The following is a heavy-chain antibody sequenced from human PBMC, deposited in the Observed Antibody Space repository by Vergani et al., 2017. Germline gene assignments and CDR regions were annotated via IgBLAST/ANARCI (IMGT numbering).Heavy chain of an antibody. CDR3: ARGLGVDYGDYTVSY. V-gene: IGHV4-34*01. CDR1: GGSFSGYY. D-gene: IGHD4-17*01. CDR2: INHSGST. J-gene: IGHJ4*02. Sequence: QVQLQQWGAGLLKPSETLSLTCAVYGGSFSGYYWSWIRQPPGKGLEWIGEINHSGSTNYNPSLKSRVTISVDTSKNQFSLKLSSVTAADTAVYYFARGLGVDYGDYTVSYWGEGTLVTVSS.